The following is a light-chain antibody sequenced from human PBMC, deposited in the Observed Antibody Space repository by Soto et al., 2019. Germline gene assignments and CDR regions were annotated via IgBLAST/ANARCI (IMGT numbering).Light chain of an antibody. CDR1: QNINNY. J-gene: IGKJ5*01. CDR2: DAS. Sequence: DIQMTQSPSSLSASVGDRVTIXXQASQNINNYLNWYQQKPGRAPKVLIYDASNLEAGVPSRFRGSGSGTDFTFTISRLQPEDIATYYCQQYENLPTFGQGTRLVIK. CDR3: QQYENLPT. V-gene: IGKV1-33*01.